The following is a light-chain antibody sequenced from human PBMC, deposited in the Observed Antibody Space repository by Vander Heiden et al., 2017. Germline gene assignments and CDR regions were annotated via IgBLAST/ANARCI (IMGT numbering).Light chain of an antibody. Sequence: IQMTQSPSTLSASVGDRVTITCRASQNIGHYLARYQHKPGKGPKLLIYKASSLQNGVSSRFSGGGSGTEFTLTISSLQPDDFATYCCQQYSSSPWTFGQGTKVEI. J-gene: IGKJ1*01. CDR2: KAS. CDR3: QQYSSSPWT. CDR1: QNIGHY. V-gene: IGKV1-5*03.